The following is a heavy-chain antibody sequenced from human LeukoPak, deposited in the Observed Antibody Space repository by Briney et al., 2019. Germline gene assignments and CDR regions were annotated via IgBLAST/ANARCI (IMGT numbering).Heavy chain of an antibody. D-gene: IGHD2-2*02. CDR3: ARDTYIVVVPAAIPSWYYYMDV. Sequence: GSSVKVSCKASGGTFSSYAISWVRQAPGRGLEWIGGIIPIFGTANYAQKFQGRVTITTDESTSTAYMELSSLRSEDTAVYYCARDTYIVVVPAAIPSWYYYMDVWGKGTTVTVSS. CDR1: GGTFSSYA. CDR2: IIPIFGTA. V-gene: IGHV1-69*05. J-gene: IGHJ6*03.